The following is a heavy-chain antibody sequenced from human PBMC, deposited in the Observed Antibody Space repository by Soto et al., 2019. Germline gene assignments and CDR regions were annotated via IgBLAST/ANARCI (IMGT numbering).Heavy chain of an antibody. V-gene: IGHV1-46*01. CDR2: INPSGGST. D-gene: IGHD3-22*01. J-gene: IGHJ4*02. CDR1: GYTFTSYY. CDR3: ARESLAQTYYYDSSGYYQYYFDY. Sequence: GASVKVSCKASGYTFTSYYMHWVRQAPGQGLEWMGIINPSGGSTSYAQKFQGRVTMTRDTSTSTVYMEPSSLRSEDTAVYYCARESLAQTYYYDSSGYYQYYFDYWGQGTLVTVSS.